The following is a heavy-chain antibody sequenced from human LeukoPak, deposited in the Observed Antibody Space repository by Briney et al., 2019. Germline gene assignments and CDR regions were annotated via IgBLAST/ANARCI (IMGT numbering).Heavy chain of an antibody. V-gene: IGHV3-30*04. CDR2: ISCGGSNK. D-gene: IGHD3-10*01. Sequence: GGSLRLSCAASGFTFSSYDMHWVRQAPGKGLERVAVISCGGSNKYYADSVKGRFTISRDNSKNTAYLQMNSLRAEDTAEYYFASNYNDEVVLDYWGQGTLVTVSS. CDR1: GFTFSSYD. J-gene: IGHJ4*02. CDR3: ASNYNDEVVLDY.